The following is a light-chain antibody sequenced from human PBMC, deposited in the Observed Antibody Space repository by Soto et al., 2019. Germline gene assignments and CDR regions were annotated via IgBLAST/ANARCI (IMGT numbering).Light chain of an antibody. CDR1: NIGSKS. V-gene: IGLV3-21*02. CDR2: DDR. Sequence: SYELTQPPSVSVAPGQTVRVTCGAKNIGSKSVHWYQQRSGQAPVLVVYDDRDRPSGVPERFSGSNSGNTATLTISRVEDGDEADYHCQVWDRSSDHYAFGTGTKVTV. J-gene: IGLJ1*01. CDR3: QVWDRSSDHYA.